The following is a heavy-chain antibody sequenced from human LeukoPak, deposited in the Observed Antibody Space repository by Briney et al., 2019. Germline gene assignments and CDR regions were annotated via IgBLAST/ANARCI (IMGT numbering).Heavy chain of an antibody. D-gene: IGHD3-16*02. CDR2: IIPIFGTA. CDR1: GGIFSSYA. CDR3: ARGSDYVWGSYRYFLFDY. Sequence: GASVKVSCKASGGIFSSYAISWVRQAPGQGLEWMGGIIPIFGTANYAQKFQGRVTITADESTSTAYMELSSLRSEDTAVYYCARGSDYVWGSYRYFLFDYWGQGTLVTVSS. J-gene: IGHJ4*02. V-gene: IGHV1-69*13.